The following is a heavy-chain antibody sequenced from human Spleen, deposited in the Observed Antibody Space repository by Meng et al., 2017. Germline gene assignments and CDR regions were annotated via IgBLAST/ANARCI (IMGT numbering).Heavy chain of an antibody. CDR2: ISSGGSTI. D-gene: IGHD2-15*01. J-gene: IGHJ6*02. Sequence: GESLKISCAASGFSFSSYAMSWVRQAPGKGLEWLSYISSGGSTIYYADSVKGRFAISRDNAKNSLFLQMNSLRAEDTAVYYCTTRRDMNGMDVWGQGTMVTVSS. CDR1: GFSFSSYA. V-gene: IGHV3-48*03. CDR3: TTRRDMNGMDV.